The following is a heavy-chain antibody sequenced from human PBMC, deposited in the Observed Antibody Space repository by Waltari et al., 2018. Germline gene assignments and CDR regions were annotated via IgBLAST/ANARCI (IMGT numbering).Heavy chain of an antibody. D-gene: IGHD6-6*01. V-gene: IGHV1-2*02. CDR2: INPNSGGT. J-gene: IGHJ6*02. CDR3: ARDDSSSNYYYYGMDV. CDR1: GYTFTGYY. Sequence: QVQLVQSGAEVKKPGASVKVSCKASGYTFTGYYMHWVRQAPGQGLEWMGWINPNSGGTNYAQKFQGRVTMTWDTSISTAYMELSRLRSDDTAVYYCARDDSSSNYYYYGMDVWGQGTTVTVSS.